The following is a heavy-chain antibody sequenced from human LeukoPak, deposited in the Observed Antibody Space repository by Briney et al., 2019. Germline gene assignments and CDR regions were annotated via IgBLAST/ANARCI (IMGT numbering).Heavy chain of an antibody. CDR1: GGSISSSSYY. CDR3: ARRPTAVAGKGNWFDP. J-gene: IGHJ5*02. D-gene: IGHD6-19*01. CDR2: IYYSGST. Sequence: SETLSLTCTVSGGSISSSSYYWGWIRQPPGKGLEWIGSIYYSGSTYYNPSLKSRVTISVDTSKNQFSLKLSSVTAADTAVYYCARRPTAVAGKGNWFDPWGQGTLVTVSS. V-gene: IGHV4-39*01.